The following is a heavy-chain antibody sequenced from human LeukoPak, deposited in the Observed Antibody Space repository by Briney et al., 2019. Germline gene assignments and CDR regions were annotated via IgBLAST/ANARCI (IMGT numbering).Heavy chain of an antibody. CDR2: ISSSSSYI. CDR1: GFTFSSYS. CDR3: ASKPTQWLVQVY. D-gene: IGHD6-19*01. J-gene: IGHJ4*02. V-gene: IGHV3-21*01. Sequence: GGPLRLSCAASGFTFSSYSMNWVRQAPGKGLEWVSSISSSSSYIHYADSVKGRFTISRDNAKNSLYLQMNSLRAEDTAVYYCASKPTQWLVQVYWGQGTLVTVSS.